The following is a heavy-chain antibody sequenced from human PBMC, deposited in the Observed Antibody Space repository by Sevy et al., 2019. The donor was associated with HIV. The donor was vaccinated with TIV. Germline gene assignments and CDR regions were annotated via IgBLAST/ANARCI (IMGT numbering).Heavy chain of an antibody. CDR2: ISYDGSNK. CDR3: ARRFGGYSDAFDI. CDR1: GFTFSSYA. D-gene: IGHD3-10*01. Sequence: GGSLRLSCAASGFTFSSYAMHWVRQAPGKGLEWVAVISYDGSNKYYADSVKGRFTISRDNSKNTLYLQMNSLRAEDMAVYYCARRFGGYSDAFDIWGQGTMVTVSS. J-gene: IGHJ3*02. V-gene: IGHV3-30-3*01.